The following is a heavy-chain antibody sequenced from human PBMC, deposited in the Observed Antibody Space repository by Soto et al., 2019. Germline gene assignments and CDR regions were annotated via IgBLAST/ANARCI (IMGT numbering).Heavy chain of an antibody. Sequence: QVQLVQSGAEVKKPGSSVKVSCKASGGTFSSYAISWVRQAPGQGLEWMGGIIPIFGTANYAQKFRGRVTSTADESPSTAYMELSSVRSEDTVVLYCARDRLCSGGSVHSVGWFDPWGQGTQVTVSS. CDR2: IIPIFGTA. CDR3: ARDRLCSGGSVHSVGWFDP. CDR1: GGTFSSYA. J-gene: IGHJ5*02. D-gene: IGHD2-15*01. V-gene: IGHV1-69*01.